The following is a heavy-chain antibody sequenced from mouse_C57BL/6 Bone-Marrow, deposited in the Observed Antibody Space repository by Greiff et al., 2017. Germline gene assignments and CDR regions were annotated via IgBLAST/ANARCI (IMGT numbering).Heavy chain of an antibody. Sequence: EVQLQQSGPELVKPGASVKISCKASGYSFTGYYMNWVKQSPEKSLEWIGEINPSTGGTTYNQKFKAKATLTVDKSSSTAYMQLKSLTSEDSAVYYCARRSTTVVARAWFAYWGQGTLVTVSA. CDR2: INPSTGGT. D-gene: IGHD1-1*01. V-gene: IGHV1-42*01. CDR3: ARRSTTVVARAWFAY. J-gene: IGHJ3*01. CDR1: GYSFTGYY.